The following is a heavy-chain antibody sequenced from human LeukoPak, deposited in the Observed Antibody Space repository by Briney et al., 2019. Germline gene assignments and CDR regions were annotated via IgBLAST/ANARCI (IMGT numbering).Heavy chain of an antibody. CDR2: IIATGYTS. CDR1: GFTFNTYA. J-gene: IGHJ6*02. CDR3: AKTVLSMVRGIITKYYYFGMDL. Sequence: GGSLRLSCAASGFTFNTYAMSWVRQAPGKGLEWVSGIIATGYTSYYADSVKGRFTISGDNSKSTLHLHMNSLRAEDTAVYYCAKTVLSMVRGIITKYYYFGMDLWGQGTTVTVSS. V-gene: IGHV3-23*01. D-gene: IGHD3-10*01.